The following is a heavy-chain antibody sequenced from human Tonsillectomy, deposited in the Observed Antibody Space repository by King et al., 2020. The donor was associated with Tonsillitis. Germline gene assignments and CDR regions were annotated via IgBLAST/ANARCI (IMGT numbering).Heavy chain of an antibody. CDR1: GGTFNNYG. D-gene: IGHD2-15*01. V-gene: IGHV1-69*01. Sequence: VQLVESGAEVKKPGSSLKVSCKASGGTFNNYGISWVRQAPGQGLEWMGGIIPIFGATNYAQNFQGRVTITADESTRTAYMELSSLRSDDTAVYYCARRGIINYGMDVWGQGTTVIVSS. CDR2: IIPIFGAT. J-gene: IGHJ6*02. CDR3: ARRGIINYGMDV.